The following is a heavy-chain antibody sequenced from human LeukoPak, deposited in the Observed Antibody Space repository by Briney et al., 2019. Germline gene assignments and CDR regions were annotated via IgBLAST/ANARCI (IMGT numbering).Heavy chain of an antibody. V-gene: IGHV3-23*01. J-gene: IGHJ4*02. CDR2: ISGSGGST. CDR1: GFTFSSYA. D-gene: IGHD6-6*01. CDR3: AKSYPYYSSSSGVDY. Sequence: GGSLSLSYAASGFTFSSYAMSWVRQAPGKGLEWVSAISGSGGSTYYADSVKGRFTISRDNSKNTLYLQMNSLRAEDTAVYYCAKSYPYYSSSSGVDYWGQGTLVTVSS.